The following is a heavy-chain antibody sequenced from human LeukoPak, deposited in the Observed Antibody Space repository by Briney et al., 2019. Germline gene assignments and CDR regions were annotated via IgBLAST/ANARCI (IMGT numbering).Heavy chain of an antibody. V-gene: IGHV6-1*01. J-gene: IGHJ3*02. CDR1: GDSVSSDNAA. CDR2: TYYRSKWYN. CDR3: ARKYTSGWDDAFDI. Sequence: SQTPSLTCAISGDSVSSDNAAWNWIRQSPSRGLEWLGRTYYRSKWYNDYAVSVKSRITINPDTSKNQFSLHLNSVTPEDTAVYYCARKYTSGWDDAFDIWGQGTMVTVSS. D-gene: IGHD6-19*01.